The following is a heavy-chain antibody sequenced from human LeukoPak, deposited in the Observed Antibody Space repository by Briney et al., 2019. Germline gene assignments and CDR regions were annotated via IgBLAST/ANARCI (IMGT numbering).Heavy chain of an antibody. CDR3: ARGPYYDFWSGYYSYYYGMDV. D-gene: IGHD3-3*01. J-gene: IGHJ6*02. V-gene: IGHV4-59*01. CDR1: GGSISSYY. CDR2: IYYSGST. Sequence: PSETLSLTCTVSGGSISSYYWSWIRQPPGKGLEWIGYIYYSGSTNYNPSLKSRVTISVDTSKNQFSLKLSSVTAADTAVYYCARGPYYDFWSGYYSYYYGMDVWGQGTTVTVSS.